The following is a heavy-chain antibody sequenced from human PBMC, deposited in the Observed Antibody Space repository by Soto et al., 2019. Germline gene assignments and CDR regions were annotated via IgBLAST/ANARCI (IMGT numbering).Heavy chain of an antibody. CDR1: GFTFSDYA. CDR3: AKALGELSPESYDY. J-gene: IGHJ4*02. CDR2: ISFDGSER. V-gene: IGHV3-30*18. Sequence: QVQLVESGGGVVQPGRSLRLSCAASGFTFSDYAMHWVRQAPGKGLEWVAVISFDGSERYHADSVKGRFTISRDNSKNTLNLQMDSLRVDDTAVYCCAKALGELSPESYDYWGQGTLITVSS. D-gene: IGHD3-16*02.